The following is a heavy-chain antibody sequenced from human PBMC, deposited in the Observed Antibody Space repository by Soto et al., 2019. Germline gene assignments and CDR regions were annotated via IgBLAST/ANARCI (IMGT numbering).Heavy chain of an antibody. CDR1: GFTFSSYG. Sequence: GGSLRLSCAASGFTFSSYGMHWVRQAPGKGLEWVAVIWYDGSNKYYADSVKGRFTISRDNSKNTLYLQMNSLRAEDTAVYYCARDWGAYYYGSGSSNWFDPWGQGTLVTVSS. J-gene: IGHJ5*02. D-gene: IGHD3-10*01. CDR3: ARDWGAYYYGSGSSNWFDP. V-gene: IGHV3-33*01. CDR2: IWYDGSNK.